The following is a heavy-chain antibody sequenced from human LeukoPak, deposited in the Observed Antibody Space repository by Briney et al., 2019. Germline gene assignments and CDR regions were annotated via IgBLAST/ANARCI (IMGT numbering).Heavy chain of an antibody. CDR1: GFTFSSYS. V-gene: IGHV3-21*01. D-gene: IGHD2-15*01. Sequence: PGGSLRLSCAASGFTFSSYSMNWVRQAAGKGLEWVSPISSRSSYIYYADSVKGRFTISRDNAKNTLFLQMSSLTAEDTAVYYCARGGYCSGGSCYGTDYGMDVWGQGTTVTVSS. J-gene: IGHJ6*02. CDR2: ISSRSSYI. CDR3: ARGGYCSGGSCYGTDYGMDV.